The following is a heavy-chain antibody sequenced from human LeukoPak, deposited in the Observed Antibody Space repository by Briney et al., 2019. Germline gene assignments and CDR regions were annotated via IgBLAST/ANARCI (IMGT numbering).Heavy chain of an antibody. CDR1: GYTFTSYG. J-gene: IGHJ3*02. CDR3: ARAGRLDIVVVPASADI. CDR2: ISAYNGNT. V-gene: IGHV1-18*01. D-gene: IGHD2-2*03. Sequence: ASVKVSCKASGYTFTSYGISWVRQAPGQGLEWMGWISAYNGNTNYAQKLQGRVTMTTDTSTSTAYMELRSLRSDDTAVYYCARAGRLDIVVVPASADIWGQGTMVTVSS.